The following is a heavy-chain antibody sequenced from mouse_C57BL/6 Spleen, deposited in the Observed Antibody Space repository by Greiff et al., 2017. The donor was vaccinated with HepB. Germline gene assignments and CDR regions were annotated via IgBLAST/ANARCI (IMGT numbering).Heavy chain of an antibody. V-gene: IGHV1-82*01. Sequence: VQLQQSGPELVKPGASVKISCKASGYAFSSSWMNWVKQRPGKGLEWIGRIYPGDGDTNYNGKFKGKATLTADKSSSTAYMQLSSLTSEDSAVYFGARSHRTDWYYFDYWGQGTTLTVSS. CDR3: ARSHRTDWYYFDY. CDR1: GYAFSSSW. CDR2: IYPGDGDT. J-gene: IGHJ2*01.